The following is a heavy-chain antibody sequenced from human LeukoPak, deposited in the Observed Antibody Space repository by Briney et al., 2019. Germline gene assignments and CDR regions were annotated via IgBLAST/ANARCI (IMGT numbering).Heavy chain of an antibody. CDR2: IYPGDSDT. D-gene: IGHD1-7*01. CDR3: ARQSMYNWNYGIPRGSWFDP. J-gene: IGHJ5*02. Sequence: GESLKISCKGSGYSFTSYWIGWVRQMPGKGLEWMGIIYPGDSDTRYSPSFQGQVTISADKSISTAYLQWSSLKASDTAMYYCARQSMYNWNYGIPRGSWFDPWGQGTLVTVSS. V-gene: IGHV5-51*01. CDR1: GYSFTSYW.